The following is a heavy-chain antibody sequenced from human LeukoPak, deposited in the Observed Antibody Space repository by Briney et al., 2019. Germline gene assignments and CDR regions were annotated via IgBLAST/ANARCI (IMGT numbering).Heavy chain of an antibody. J-gene: IGHJ5*02. Sequence: SETLSLTCTVSGGSISSSSYYWGWIRQPPGKGLEWIGSIYYSGNTYYNPSLKSRVTISVDTSKNQFSLKLSSVTAADTAVYYCASGGYCSSTSCPPPAGWFDPWGQGTPVTVSS. V-gene: IGHV4-39*01. CDR3: ASGGYCSSTSCPPPAGWFDP. CDR2: IYYSGNT. CDR1: GGSISSSSYY. D-gene: IGHD2-2*01.